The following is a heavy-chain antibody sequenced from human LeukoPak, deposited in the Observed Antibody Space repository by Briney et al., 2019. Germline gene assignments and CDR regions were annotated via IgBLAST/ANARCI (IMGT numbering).Heavy chain of an antibody. CDR1: GFTFSSYG. CDR2: ISGSGGST. Sequence: PGGTLRLSCAASGFTFSSYGMSWVRQAPGKGLEWVSAISGSGGSTYYADSVKGRFTISRDNSKNTLYLQMNSLRAEDTAVYYCAKGMVRGVSPHDYWGQGTLVTVSS. CDR3: AKGMVRGVSPHDY. J-gene: IGHJ4*02. V-gene: IGHV3-23*01. D-gene: IGHD3-10*01.